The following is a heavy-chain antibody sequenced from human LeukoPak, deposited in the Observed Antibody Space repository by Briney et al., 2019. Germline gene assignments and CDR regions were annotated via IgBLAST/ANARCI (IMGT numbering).Heavy chain of an antibody. CDR3: ATDGVRRVAGMFY. Sequence: ASAKDSCKVSGYTLTELSMHWVRQAPGKGREWMGSFDSENGETIYEKRFQGRVTMNEDTSKDTAYMELSSLTSEDTAVYYCATDGVRRVAGMFYWGQGTLVTVSS. CDR1: GYTLTELS. J-gene: IGHJ4*02. CDR2: FDSENGET. D-gene: IGHD2-15*01. V-gene: IGHV1-24*01.